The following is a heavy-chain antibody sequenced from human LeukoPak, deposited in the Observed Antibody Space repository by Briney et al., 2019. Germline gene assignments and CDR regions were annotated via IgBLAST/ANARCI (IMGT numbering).Heavy chain of an antibody. CDR1: GGSFSGYY. CDR2: INHSGST. CDR3: VWYYDFWSGYYR. D-gene: IGHD3-3*01. V-gene: IGHV4-34*01. Sequence: SETLSLTCAAYGGSFSGYYWSWIRQPPGKGLEWIGEINHSGSTNYNPSLKSRVTISVDTSKNQFSLKLSSVTAADTAVYYCVWYYDFWSGYYRWGQGTLVTVSS. J-gene: IGHJ4*02.